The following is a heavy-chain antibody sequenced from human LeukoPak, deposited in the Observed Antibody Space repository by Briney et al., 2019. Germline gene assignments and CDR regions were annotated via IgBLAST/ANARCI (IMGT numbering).Heavy chain of an antibody. CDR2: ISGSGGST. J-gene: IGHJ6*02. Sequence: PGGSLRLSCAASGFTFSSYSMNWVRQAPGKGLEWVSAISGSGGSTYYADSVKGRFTISRDNSKNTLYLQMNSLRAEDTAVYYCAKSRDYDYYYGMDVWGQGTTVTVSS. CDR1: GFTFSSYS. CDR3: AKSRDYDYYYGMDV. V-gene: IGHV3-23*01. D-gene: IGHD2-21*02.